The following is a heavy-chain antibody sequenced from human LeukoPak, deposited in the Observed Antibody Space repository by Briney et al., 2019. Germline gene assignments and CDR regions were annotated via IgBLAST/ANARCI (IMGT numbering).Heavy chain of an antibody. CDR2: INPNTGGT. Sequence: VASVKVSCKASGYTFTVSYIHWVRQAPGQGLEWMGWINPNTGGTNYAQKFQGRVTMTRDTSISTAYMELSSLRSDDTAVYYCARDVDTAMVTGTNWCFDLWGRGTLVTVSS. J-gene: IGHJ2*01. CDR3: ARDVDTAMVTGTNWCFDL. V-gene: IGHV1-2*02. D-gene: IGHD5-18*01. CDR1: GYTFTVSY.